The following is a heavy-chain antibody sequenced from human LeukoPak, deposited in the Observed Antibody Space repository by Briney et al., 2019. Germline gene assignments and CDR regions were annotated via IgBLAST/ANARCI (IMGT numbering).Heavy chain of an antibody. Sequence: TSVKVSCKASGYTFTSNGISWVRQAPGQGLEWMGWISAYNGNTNYAQRPQGRVIMTTDTSTSTGYMELRSLRSDDTAVYYCARVRDSYSSSWTLDYWGQGTLVTVSS. CDR1: GYTFTSNG. CDR2: ISAYNGNT. CDR3: ARVRDSYSSSWTLDY. V-gene: IGHV1-18*01. D-gene: IGHD6-13*01. J-gene: IGHJ4*02.